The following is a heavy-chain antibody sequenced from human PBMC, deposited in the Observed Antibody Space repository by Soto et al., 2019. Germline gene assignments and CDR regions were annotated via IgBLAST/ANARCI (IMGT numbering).Heavy chain of an antibody. CDR1: GGSFSGYY. J-gene: IGHJ4*02. CDR2: INHSGST. D-gene: IGHD2-15*01. CDR3: ARGYCSGGSCYCFDY. Sequence: QVQLQQWGAGLLKPSETLSLTCAVYGGSFSGYYWSWIRQPPGKGLEWIGEINHSGSTNYNPSLKRRGTTSVDTTKNQLSLKLSSVTAADTAVYYCARGYCSGGSCYCFDYWGQGTLVTVSS. V-gene: IGHV4-34*01.